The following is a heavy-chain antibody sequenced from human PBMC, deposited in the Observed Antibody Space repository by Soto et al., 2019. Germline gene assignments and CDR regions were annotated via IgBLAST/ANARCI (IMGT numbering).Heavy chain of an antibody. V-gene: IGHV1-58*02. CDR3: AAATGYSSGWYALHYYYGMDV. D-gene: IGHD6-19*01. CDR1: GSTFTRSA. J-gene: IGHJ6*02. Sequence: SVKVSCKASGSTFTRSAMQWVRQTRVERLERLGWIVVGSGNTNYEQKFQERVTITRDMSTSTAYMELSSLRSEDTAVYYCAAATGYSSGWYALHYYYGMDVWGQGTKVTVSS. CDR2: IVVGSGNT.